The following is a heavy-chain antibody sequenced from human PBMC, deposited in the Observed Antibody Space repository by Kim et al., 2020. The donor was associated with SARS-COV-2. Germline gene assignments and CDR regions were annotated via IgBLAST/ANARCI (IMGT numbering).Heavy chain of an antibody. CDR1: GGSISSSSYY. CDR3: ARHEGAAGPNWFDP. D-gene: IGHD6-13*01. J-gene: IGHJ5*02. V-gene: IGHV4-39*01. Sequence: SETLSLTCTVSGGSISSSSYYWGWIRQPPGKGLEWIGSIYYSGSTYYNPSLKSRVTISVDTSKNQFSLKLSSVTAADTAVYYCARHEGAAGPNWFDPWGQGTLGTVSS. CDR2: IYYSGST.